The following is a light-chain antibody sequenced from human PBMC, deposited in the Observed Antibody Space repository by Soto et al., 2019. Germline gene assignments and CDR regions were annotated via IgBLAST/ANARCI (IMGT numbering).Light chain of an antibody. J-gene: IGKJ1*01. V-gene: IGKV1-39*01. CDR1: QTINKY. CDR3: QQSYGSPGA. CDR2: AAS. Sequence: DIHLTQSPSSLSASVGDSVTITCRSSQTINKYLNWYQHRPGKAPKLLIYAASSLQTGVPTRFSGAGAGTFFTLTISNMQREDVASYYCQQSYGSPGAFGRGTKVEI.